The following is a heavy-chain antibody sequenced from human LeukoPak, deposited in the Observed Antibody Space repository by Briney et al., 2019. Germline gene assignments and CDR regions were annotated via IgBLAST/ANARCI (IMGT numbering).Heavy chain of an antibody. CDR3: ARAGGIFGIDY. D-gene: IGHD3-3*01. V-gene: IGHV4-59*01. J-gene: IGHJ4*02. Sequence: PSETLSLTCTVSGGSISSYYWSWIRQPPGKGLEWIGYIYYSGSTNYNPSLKSRVTITVDTSKNQLSLKLSSGTAADTAVYYWARAGGIFGIDYWGQGTLVTVSS. CDR2: IYYSGST. CDR1: GGSISSYY.